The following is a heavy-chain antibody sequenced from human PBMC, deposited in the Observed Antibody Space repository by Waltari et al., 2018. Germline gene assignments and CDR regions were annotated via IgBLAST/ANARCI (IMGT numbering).Heavy chain of an antibody. J-gene: IGHJ6*03. D-gene: IGHD5-12*01. CDR2: IIPIFGTA. CDR3: ARAGESGYDYDYYYYYMDV. CDR1: GGTFSSYA. Sequence: QVQLVQSGAEVKKPGSSVKVSCKASGGTFSSYAISWVRQAPGQGLEWMGGIIPIFGTANYAQKFQGRVTSTADESTSTAYMELSSLRSEDTAVYYCARAGESGYDYDYYYYYMDVWGKGTTVTVSS. V-gene: IGHV1-69*12.